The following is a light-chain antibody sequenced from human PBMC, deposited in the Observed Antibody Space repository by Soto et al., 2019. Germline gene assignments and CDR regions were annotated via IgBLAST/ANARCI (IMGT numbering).Light chain of an antibody. CDR3: SSYTSSTDDV. J-gene: IGLJ1*01. Sequence: QSVLTQPPSMSGTPGQRVTISCSGTSSDIDTYNYVSWYQQHPGKAPKLIIYEVTNRPSGVSNRFSGSKSGDTASLTISGLRAEDEADYYCSSYTSSTDDVFGTGTKLTVL. CDR1: SSDIDTYNY. CDR2: EVT. V-gene: IGLV2-14*01.